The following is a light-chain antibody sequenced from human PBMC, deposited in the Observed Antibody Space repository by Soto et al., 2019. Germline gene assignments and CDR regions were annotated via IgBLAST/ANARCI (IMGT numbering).Light chain of an antibody. J-gene: IGLJ1*01. CDR1: SSNIGSNT. CDR3: AAWDDSLNGSYV. V-gene: IGLV1-44*01. CDR2: SNN. Sequence: VLTQPPSASGTPGQRVTISCSGSSSNIGSNTVNWYQQLPGTAPKLLIYSNNQRPSGVPDRFSGSKSGTSASLAISGLQSEDEADYYCAAWDDSLNGSYVFGTGTRSPS.